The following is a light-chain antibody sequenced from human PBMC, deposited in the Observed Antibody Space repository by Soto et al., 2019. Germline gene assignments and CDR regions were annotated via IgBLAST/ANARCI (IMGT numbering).Light chain of an antibody. Sequence: QSVLTQPPSASGSPGQSVTISCTGTSSDVGGYNYVSWYQQHPGKAPTLMIYEVSKRPSGVPDRFSGSKSGNTASLTVSGLQAEDEADYYCSSYAGSNNLYVFGTGTKLTVL. CDR3: SSYAGSNNLYV. CDR1: SSDVGGYNY. J-gene: IGLJ1*01. V-gene: IGLV2-8*01. CDR2: EVS.